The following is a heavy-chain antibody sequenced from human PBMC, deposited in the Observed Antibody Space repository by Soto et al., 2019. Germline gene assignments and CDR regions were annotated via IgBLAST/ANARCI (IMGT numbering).Heavy chain of an antibody. V-gene: IGHV4-61*01. Sequence: PSETLSLTCTVSGGSVSSGSYYWTWIRQPPGKGLEWLGYIYYSGTTNYNPPLKSRITISVDTSGNQFPLKLCSVTAADTAVYFCARTYCTTTACQANGIGVGGQGTTVTDSS. J-gene: IGHJ6*02. CDR1: GGSVSSGSYY. CDR3: ARTYCTTTACQANGIGV. CDR2: IYYSGTT. D-gene: IGHD4-4*01.